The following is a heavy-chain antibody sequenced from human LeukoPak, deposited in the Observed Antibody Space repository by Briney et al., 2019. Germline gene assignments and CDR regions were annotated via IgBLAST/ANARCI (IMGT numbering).Heavy chain of an antibody. J-gene: IGHJ5*02. CDR1: SFIFSNYA. D-gene: IGHD3-10*01. CDR3: AKDSREVWFGEFGWFDP. V-gene: IGHV3-30*02. Sequence: GGSLRLSCAASSFIFSNYAMHWVRQAPGKGLEWVAFIRRDGSHKYYADSLKGRFTISRDNSKNTLYLQTNSLRAEDTAVYYCAKDSREVWFGEFGWFDPWGQGTLVTVSS. CDR2: IRRDGSHK.